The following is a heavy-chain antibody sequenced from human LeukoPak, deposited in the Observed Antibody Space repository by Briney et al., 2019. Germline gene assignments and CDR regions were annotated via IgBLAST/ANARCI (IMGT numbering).Heavy chain of an antibody. CDR3: ARGAPGRFCSGGSCPYFDS. CDR2: MNPNSGNT. Sequence: ASVKVSCKASGYTFSSYDINWVRLATGQGLEWMGWMNPNSGNTGSSQKFQGRVTMTRNTSISTAYMELSSLRSEDTAVYYCARGAPGRFCSGGSCPYFDSWGQGTLVTVSS. D-gene: IGHD2-15*01. CDR1: GYTFSSYD. V-gene: IGHV1-8*01. J-gene: IGHJ4*02.